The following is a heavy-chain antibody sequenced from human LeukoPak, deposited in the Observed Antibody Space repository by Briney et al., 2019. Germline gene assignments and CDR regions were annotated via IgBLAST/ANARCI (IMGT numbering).Heavy chain of an antibody. Sequence: SETLSLTCTVSGGSISSYYWSWVRQPPGKGLEWIGYIYYSGSTNYNPSLKSRVTKSVDTSKNQFSLKLSSVTAADTAVYHCVRGGIVGTTARIPLFDYWGQGTLVTVSS. CDR3: VRGGIVGTTARIPLFDY. V-gene: IGHV4-59*01. D-gene: IGHD1-26*01. J-gene: IGHJ4*02. CDR1: GGSISSYY. CDR2: IYYSGST.